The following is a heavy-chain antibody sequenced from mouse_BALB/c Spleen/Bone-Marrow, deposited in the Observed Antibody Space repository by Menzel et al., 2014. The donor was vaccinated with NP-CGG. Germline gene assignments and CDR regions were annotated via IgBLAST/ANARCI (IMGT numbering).Heavy chain of an antibody. CDR3: TRPRYPFYAMDS. CDR2: ITDGGGAT. J-gene: IGHJ4*01. V-gene: IGHV5-12-2*01. Sequence: LQQSGGGLVQPGGSLKLSCAASGFTFNSNTMSWVRQTPEKRLEWVAHITDGGGATYYLDTVKGRFTISRGSAKNTLYLQMSSLKSEDTAMYYCTRPRYPFYAMDSWGQGTSVTVSS. CDR1: GFTFNSNT. D-gene: IGHD2-14*01.